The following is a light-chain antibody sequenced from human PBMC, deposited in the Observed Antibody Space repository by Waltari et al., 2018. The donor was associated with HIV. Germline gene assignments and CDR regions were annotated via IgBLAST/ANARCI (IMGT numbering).Light chain of an antibody. CDR2: RND. CDR1: HSIVGSRY. CDR3: VAWDDSLSGFA. V-gene: IGLV1-47*01. J-gene: IGLJ1*01. Sequence: QPVLTQPPSASGTLGHSVTISCPVSHSIVGSRYEHWYQQVPGTAPKQLIYRNDQRRSGAPDRFSASKSGASASLSISGLRSEDEADYYCVAWDDSLSGFAFGTGTKVTVL.